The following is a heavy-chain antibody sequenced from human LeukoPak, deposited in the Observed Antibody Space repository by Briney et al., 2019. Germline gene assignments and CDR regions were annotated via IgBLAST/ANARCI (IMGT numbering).Heavy chain of an antibody. CDR1: GYTFTSYG. D-gene: IGHD3-10*01. J-gene: IGHJ3*02. CDR3: ARDRGITMVRGVGAFDI. V-gene: IGHV1-18*01. CDR2: ISAYNGNT. Sequence: ASVKVSCKASGYTFTSYGISWVRQAPGQGLEWMGWISAYNGNTNYAQKLQGRVTMTTDTSTSTAYMELRSLRSDDTAVYYCARDRGITMVRGVGAFDIWGQGTMVTVSS.